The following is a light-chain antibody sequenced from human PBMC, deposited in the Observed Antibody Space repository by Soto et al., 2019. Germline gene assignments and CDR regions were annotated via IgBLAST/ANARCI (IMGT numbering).Light chain of an antibody. CDR3: HQYNNYPYT. CDR2: DAS. Sequence: DIQMTQSPSTLSASVGDRVTITCRASQSISSWLAWYQQKPGKAPKLLIYDASSLESGVPSRFSGSGSGTEFTLTISSLQPDDFATYYCHQYNNYPYTFGQGTKLEIK. J-gene: IGKJ2*01. V-gene: IGKV1-5*01. CDR1: QSISSW.